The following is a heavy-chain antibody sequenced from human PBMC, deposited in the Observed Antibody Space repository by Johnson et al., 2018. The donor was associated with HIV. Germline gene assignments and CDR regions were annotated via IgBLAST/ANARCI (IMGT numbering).Heavy chain of an antibody. CDR2: IRYDGSNK. J-gene: IGHJ3*02. D-gene: IGHD3-22*01. CDR1: GFTFSSYG. Sequence: QVQVVESGGGVVQPGGSLRLSCAASGFTFSSYGMHWVRQAPGKGLEWVAFIRYDGSNKYYADSVKGRFTISRDNSKNTLYLQINSLRAEDTAVYYCAKVSIVVGTRGAFDIWGQGTMVTVSS. CDR3: AKVSIVVGTRGAFDI. V-gene: IGHV3-30*02.